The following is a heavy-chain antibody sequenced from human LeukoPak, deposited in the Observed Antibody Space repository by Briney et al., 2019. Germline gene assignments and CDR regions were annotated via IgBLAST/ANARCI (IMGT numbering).Heavy chain of an antibody. J-gene: IGHJ3*01. CDR2: IWYDGSEK. CDR3: ARYGNLKVLDV. CDR1: GFTFSSHG. D-gene: IGHD1-14*01. Sequence: GGSLRLPCAASGFTFSSHGMHWVRQAPGKGLEWVAVIWYDGSEKYYAESVKGRFTISRDNSKNMLYLQIYSLRTEDTALYYCARYGNLKVLDVWGQGTMVTVPS. V-gene: IGHV3-33*01.